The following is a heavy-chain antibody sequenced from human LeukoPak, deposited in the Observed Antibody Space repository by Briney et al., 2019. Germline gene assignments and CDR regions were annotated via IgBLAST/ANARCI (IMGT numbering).Heavy chain of an antibody. J-gene: IGHJ4*02. CDR2: INPSGGST. CDR1: GHTFTSYY. D-gene: IGHD3-10*01. Sequence: ASVKVSCKASGHTFTSYYMHWVRQAPGQGLEWMGIINPSGGSTSYAQKFQGRVTMTRDMSTSTAYLQWSSLKASDTAMYYCARLLPGMVRGNGYFDYWGQGTLVTVSS. V-gene: IGHV1-46*01. CDR3: ARLLPGMVRGNGYFDY.